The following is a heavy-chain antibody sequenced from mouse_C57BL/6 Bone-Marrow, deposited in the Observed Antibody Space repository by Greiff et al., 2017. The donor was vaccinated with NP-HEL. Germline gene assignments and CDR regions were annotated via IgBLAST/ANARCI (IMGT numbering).Heavy chain of an antibody. CDR2: IYPRDGST. CDR3: AREGDGNYDY. CDR1: GYTFTSYD. D-gene: IGHD2-1*01. Sequence: QVHVKQSGPELVKPGASVKLSCKASGYTFTSYDINWVKQRPGQGLEWIGWIYPRDGSTKYNEKFKGKATLTVDTSSSTAYMELHSLTSEDSAVYFCAREGDGNYDYWGQGTTLTVSS. V-gene: IGHV1-85*01. J-gene: IGHJ2*01.